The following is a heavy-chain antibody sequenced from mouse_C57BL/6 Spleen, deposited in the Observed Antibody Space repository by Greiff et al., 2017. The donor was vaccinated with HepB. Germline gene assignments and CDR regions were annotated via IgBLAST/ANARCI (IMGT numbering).Heavy chain of an antibody. D-gene: IGHD1-1*01. V-gene: IGHV1-37*01. J-gene: IGHJ2*01. Sequence: EVMLVESGPELVKPGASVKISCKASGYSFTGYFMNWVKQSHGKSLEWIGRINPYNGDTFYNQKFKGKATLTVDKSSSTAHMELLSLTSEDFAVYYCAREESYGSSSAYFDYWGQGTTLTVSS. CDR1: GYSFTGYF. CDR2: INPYNGDT. CDR3: AREESYGSSSAYFDY.